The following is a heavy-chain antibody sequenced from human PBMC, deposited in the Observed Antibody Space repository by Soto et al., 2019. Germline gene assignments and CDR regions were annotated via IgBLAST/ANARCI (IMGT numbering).Heavy chain of an antibody. CDR2: IIPIFGTA. J-gene: IGHJ1*01. CDR3: ARAYYYDSSGYVAEYFQH. V-gene: IGHV1-69*13. D-gene: IGHD3-22*01. Sequence: SVKVSCKASGGTFSSYAISWVRQAPGQGLEWMGGIIPIFGTANYAQKFQGRVTITADESTSTAYMELSSLRSEDTAVYYCARAYYYDSSGYVAEYFQHWGQGTLVTVSS. CDR1: GGTFSSYA.